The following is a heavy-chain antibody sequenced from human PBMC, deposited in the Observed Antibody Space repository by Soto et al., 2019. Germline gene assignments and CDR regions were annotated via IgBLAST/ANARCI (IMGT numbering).Heavy chain of an antibody. CDR2: IIPIFGTA. D-gene: IGHD6-13*01. V-gene: IGHV1-69*13. CDR1: GGTFSSYA. CDR3: ASPTNSSSWTFDY. J-gene: IGHJ4*02. Sequence: GASVKVSCKASGGTFSSYAISWVRQAPGQGLEWMGGIIPIFGTANYAQKFQGRVTITADESTSTAYMELSSLRSEDTAVYYCASPTNSSSWTFDYWGQGTLVTVSS.